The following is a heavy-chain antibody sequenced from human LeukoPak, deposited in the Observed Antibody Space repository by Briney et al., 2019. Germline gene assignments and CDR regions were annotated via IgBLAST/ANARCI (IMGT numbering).Heavy chain of an antibody. CDR3: AKAGVSYYDSSGRIVSAWGN. V-gene: IGHV3-23*01. D-gene: IGHD3-22*01. J-gene: IGHJ4*02. CDR2: IXXXGGST. CDR1: FTFXXXX. Sequence: FTFXXXXXSXVRXXPGXGXXGGSAIXXXGGSTYYADSVKGRLTISRENYKNSLYLQMNSLRAEDTAVYYCAKAGVSYYDSSGRIVSAWGNWGQGTLVTVSS.